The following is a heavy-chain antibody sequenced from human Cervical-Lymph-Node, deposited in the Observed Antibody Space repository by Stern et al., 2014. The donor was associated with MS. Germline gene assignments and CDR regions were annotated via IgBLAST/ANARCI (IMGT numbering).Heavy chain of an antibody. V-gene: IGHV3-30*01. CDR3: ASQI. Sequence: QVQLVESGGGVVQPARSLRLSCAVSGFIFSNYAMHWVRQPPGEGLEWVGVVSSDGANTYLADAVKGRFTIFRDNSKNTLYLQMNSLKIVDAAIYYCASQIWGQGTMVTVSS. CDR1: GFIFSNYA. J-gene: IGHJ3*02. CDR2: VSSDGANT.